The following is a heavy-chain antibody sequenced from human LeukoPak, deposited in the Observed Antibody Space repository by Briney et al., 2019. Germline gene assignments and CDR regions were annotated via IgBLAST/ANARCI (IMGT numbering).Heavy chain of an antibody. CDR2: ISGSGGST. D-gene: IGHD3-22*01. J-gene: IGHJ4*02. CDR3: ANTEDYYDSSGSTPYYFDY. Sequence: PGGSLRLSCAAPGFTFSSYAMSWVRQAPGKGLEWVSAISGSGGSTYYADSVKGRFTISRDNSKNTLYLQMNSLRAEDTAVYYCANTEDYYDSSGSTPYYFDYWGQGTLVTVSS. V-gene: IGHV3-23*01. CDR1: GFTFSSYA.